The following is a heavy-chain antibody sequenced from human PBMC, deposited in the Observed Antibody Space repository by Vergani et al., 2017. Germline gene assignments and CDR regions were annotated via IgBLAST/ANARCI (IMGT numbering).Heavy chain of an antibody. CDR2: IWYDGSNK. V-gene: IGHV3-33*01. CDR3: ARGGKERGLES. Sequence: QVQLVESEGGVVQPGRSLTLSCVASGFTFSSHGMHWVRQAPGKGREWVAVIWYDGSNKYYGDSVKGRFTISRDNSKNTRYLQMNSLRVEDTAVDYCARGGKERGLESWGQGTLVTVS. J-gene: IGHJ5*01. CDR1: GFTFSSHG. D-gene: IGHD5-24*01.